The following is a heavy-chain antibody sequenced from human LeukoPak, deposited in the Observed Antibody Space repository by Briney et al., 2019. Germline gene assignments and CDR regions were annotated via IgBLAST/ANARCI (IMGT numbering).Heavy chain of an antibody. D-gene: IGHD3-22*01. CDR3: ARVLYDSSGPFAY. CDR2: ISSSSSDT. CDR1: GFTVSKYY. J-gene: IGHJ4*02. V-gene: IGHV3-21*01. Sequence: PGGSLRLSCVASGFTVSKYYMNWVRQAPGKGLEWVSSISSSSSDTYYADSLKGRFTNSRDNAKNSLYLQMNSLSAEDTAVYYCARVLYDSSGPFAYWGQGTLVTVSS.